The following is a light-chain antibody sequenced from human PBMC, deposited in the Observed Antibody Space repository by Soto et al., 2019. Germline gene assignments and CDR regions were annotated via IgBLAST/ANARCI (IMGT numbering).Light chain of an antibody. V-gene: IGKV1-39*01. J-gene: IGKJ1*01. CDR1: QNIRNY. CDR3: QHYNSYSEA. Sequence: DIQMTQSPSSLSASVRDSVTITCRASQNIRNYLNWYQQKPGRAPKILIYAASSLQSGVPSRFSGGGSGTEFTLTISSLQPDDFATYDGQHYNSYSEAFGQGTKVDIK. CDR2: AAS.